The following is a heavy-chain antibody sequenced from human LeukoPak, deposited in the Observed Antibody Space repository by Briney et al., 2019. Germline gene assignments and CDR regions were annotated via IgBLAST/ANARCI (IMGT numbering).Heavy chain of an antibody. CDR3: AGGVLTGYYFDY. D-gene: IGHD3-9*01. J-gene: IGHJ4*02. Sequence: ASVKVSCKASGGTFSSCAISWVRQAPGQGLEWMGRIIPILGIANYAQKFQGRVTITADKSTSTAYMELSSLRSEDTAVYYCAGGVLTGYYFDYWGQGTLVTVSS. CDR1: GGTFSSCA. CDR2: IIPILGIA. V-gene: IGHV1-69*04.